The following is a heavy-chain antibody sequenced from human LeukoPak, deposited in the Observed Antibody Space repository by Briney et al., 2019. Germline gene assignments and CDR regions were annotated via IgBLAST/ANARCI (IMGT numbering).Heavy chain of an antibody. CDR3: AREHSSGWY. V-gene: IGHV3-74*01. CDR2: IKTDGSTT. J-gene: IGHJ4*02. Sequence: GGSLRLSCAVSGFTFSSSWMHWVRQAPGKGLVWVSHIKTDGSTTAYADSVKGRFTISRDNAKNALYLQMNSLRAEDTAVYYCAREHSSGWYWGQGTLVTVSS. CDR1: GFTFSSSW. D-gene: IGHD6-19*01.